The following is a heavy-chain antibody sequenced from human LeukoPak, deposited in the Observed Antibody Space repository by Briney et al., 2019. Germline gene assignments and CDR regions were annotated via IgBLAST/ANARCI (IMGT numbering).Heavy chain of an antibody. J-gene: IGHJ4*02. V-gene: IGHV3-53*04. Sequence: GSLRLSCAASGFTVSSDHMNWVRQPPGKGLEWVSVIYSGGSTYYADSVKGRFTISRHDSQNTLYLQMNSLRADDTAVYYCVYFDAIMATGDYWGQGTLVTVSS. CDR1: GFTVSSDH. CDR3: VYFDAIMATGDY. D-gene: IGHD3-22*01. CDR2: IYSGGST.